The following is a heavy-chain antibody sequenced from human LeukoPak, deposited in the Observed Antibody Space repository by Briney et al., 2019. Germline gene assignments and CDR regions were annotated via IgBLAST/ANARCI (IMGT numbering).Heavy chain of an antibody. Sequence: SSETLSLTCAVSGGSISSGAFSWSWIRQPPGKGLECIGYIHQSGNTYYSPSLKSRVTISMDRSENQFSLKLNSVTAADTAVYFCARLGPYNWFDPWGQGTLVTVSS. J-gene: IGHJ5*02. CDR3: ARLGPYNWFDP. V-gene: IGHV4-30-2*01. CDR1: GGSISSGAFS. CDR2: IHQSGNT.